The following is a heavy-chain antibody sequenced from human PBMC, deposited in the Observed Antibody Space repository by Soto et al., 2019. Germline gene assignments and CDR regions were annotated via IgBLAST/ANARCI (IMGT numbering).Heavy chain of an antibody. CDR1: GDSVSSNRAA. CDR2: TYYRSKWYN. J-gene: IGHJ6*02. Sequence: SQTLSLTCAISGDSVSSNRAAWNWIRQSPSRGLEWLGRTYYRSKWYNDYAVSVKSRITINPDTSKNQFSLQLNSVTPEDTAVYYCGRFGGAAAGTSTHYYYYGMDVWGQGTTVTVSS. D-gene: IGHD6-13*01. V-gene: IGHV6-1*01. CDR3: GRFGGAAAGTSTHYYYYGMDV.